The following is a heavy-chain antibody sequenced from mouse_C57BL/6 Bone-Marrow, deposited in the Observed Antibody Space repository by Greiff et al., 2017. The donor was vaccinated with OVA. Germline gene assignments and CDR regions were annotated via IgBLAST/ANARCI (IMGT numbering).Heavy chain of an antibody. CDR1: GFSFNTYA. J-gene: IGHJ4*01. V-gene: IGHV10-1*01. CDR2: IRSKSNNYAT. CDR3: VRHGYYAMDY. Sequence: EVTLMASGGGLVQPKGSLQLSCAASGFSFNTYAMNWVRQAPGKGLEWVARIRSKSNNYATYYAESVKDRVTISREDSESMLYLQMNNLKTEDTAMYYCVRHGYYAMDYGGQGTSVTVSS.